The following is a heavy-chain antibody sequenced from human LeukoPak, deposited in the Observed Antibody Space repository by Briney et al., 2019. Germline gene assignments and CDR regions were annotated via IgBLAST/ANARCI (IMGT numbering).Heavy chain of an antibody. V-gene: IGHV1-46*01. CDR1: GYXFINDY. Sequence: ASVKVSCKASGYXFINDYIHWVRQAPGQGLEWMGGIIPRGGATIYAQNFQGRLTVTRDTSTCTVLMELTSLRSEDTAVYYCARDGSHWDFDSWGQGTLVTVSS. J-gene: IGHJ4*02. CDR3: ARDGSHWDFDS. D-gene: IGHD7-27*01. CDR2: IIPRGGAT.